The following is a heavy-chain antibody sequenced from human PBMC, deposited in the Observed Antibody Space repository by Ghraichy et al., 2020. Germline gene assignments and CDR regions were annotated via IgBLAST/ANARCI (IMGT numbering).Heavy chain of an antibody. CDR1: GFTFSSYE. CDR3: ARDKYDSSGYQTLDI. J-gene: IGHJ3*02. CDR2: ISRSGTI. D-gene: IGHD3-22*01. V-gene: IGHV3-48*03. Sequence: GGSLRLSCAASGFTFSSYEMNWVRQAPGKGLEWVSYISRSGTIYYADSVKGRFTISRDNAKNSLFLQMNSLRAEDTAVYYCARDKYDSSGYQTLDIWGQGTMVTVSS.